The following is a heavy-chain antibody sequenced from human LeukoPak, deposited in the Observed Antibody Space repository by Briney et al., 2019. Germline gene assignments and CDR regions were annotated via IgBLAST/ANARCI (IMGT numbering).Heavy chain of an antibody. CDR1: GFTFSSYA. Sequence: GGSLRLSCAASGFTFSSYAMSWVRQAPGKGLEWVSAISDSGARTYYAYSVKGRFTISGHNYKNTLYVQMYTPGAEAAAAYSCAKPPYCGARGFYYWGQGALVTVSS. D-gene: IGHD2-21*01. V-gene: IGHV3-23*01. J-gene: IGHJ4*02. CDR2: ISDSGART. CDR3: AKPPYCGARGFYY.